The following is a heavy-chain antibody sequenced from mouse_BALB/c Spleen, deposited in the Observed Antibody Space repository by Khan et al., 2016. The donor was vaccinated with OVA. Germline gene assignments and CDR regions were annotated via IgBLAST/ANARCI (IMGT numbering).Heavy chain of an antibody. CDR1: GYTFTTAG. CDR3: ARGGAAYYRNDGGAMEY. J-gene: IGHJ4*01. Sequence: QIQLVQSGPELKKPGETVRISCKASGYTFTTAGIQWVQKMPGKGLKWIGWINTHSGVPKYAEDFKGRFAFSLEISVNTAYLQLTNLKNEDTATYFCARGGAAYYRNDGGAMEYWGQGNSGNVSS. V-gene: IGHV9-4*02. D-gene: IGHD2-14*01. CDR2: INTHSGVP.